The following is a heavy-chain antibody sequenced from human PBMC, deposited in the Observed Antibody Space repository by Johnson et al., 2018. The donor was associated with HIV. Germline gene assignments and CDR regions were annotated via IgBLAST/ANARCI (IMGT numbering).Heavy chain of an antibody. J-gene: IGHJ3*02. CDR2: ISYDGSNK. CDR3: ARARTVVIARPDAFDI. D-gene: IGHD2-21*01. V-gene: IGHV3-30*04. Sequence: QVQLVESGGGVVQPGRSLRLSCAASGFTFSSYAMHWVRQAPGKGLEWVAVISYDGSNKYYADSVKGRFTISRDNSKNTLYLHMNSLRAEDTAVYYCARARTVVIARPDAFDIWGQGTMVTVSS. CDR1: GFTFSSYA.